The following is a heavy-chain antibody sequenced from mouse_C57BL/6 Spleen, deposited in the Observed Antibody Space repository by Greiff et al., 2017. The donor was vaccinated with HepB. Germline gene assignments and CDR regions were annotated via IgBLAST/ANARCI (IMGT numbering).Heavy chain of an antibody. CDR3: ARSDYYGSHYAMDY. J-gene: IGHJ4*01. Sequence: VQLQQSGPELVKPGASVKIPCKASGYTFTDYNMDWVKQSHGKSLEWIGDINPNNGGTIYNQKFKGKATLTVDKSSSTAYMELRSLTSEDTAVYYCARSDYYGSHYAMDYWGQGTSVTVSS. CDR2: INPNNGGT. D-gene: IGHD1-1*01. CDR1: GYTFTDYN. V-gene: IGHV1-18*01.